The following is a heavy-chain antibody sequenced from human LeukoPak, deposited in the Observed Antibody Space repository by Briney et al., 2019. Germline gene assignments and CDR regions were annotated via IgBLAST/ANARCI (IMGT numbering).Heavy chain of an antibody. Sequence: SETLSLTCAVSGVSMSSNNWWSWVRQPPGKGLEWIGEIHESGSTNYNPSLKSRVTISVDKSKDQFSLKLSSVTAADTGVYYCARHEGFSQKDWGQGNQVSVS. V-gene: IGHV4-4*02. CDR1: GVSMSSNNW. CDR2: IHESGST. J-gene: IGHJ4*02. CDR3: ARHEGFSQKD.